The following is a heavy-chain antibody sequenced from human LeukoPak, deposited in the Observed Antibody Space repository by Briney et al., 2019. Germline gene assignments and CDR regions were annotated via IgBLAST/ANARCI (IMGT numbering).Heavy chain of an antibody. J-gene: IGHJ4*02. Sequence: PSETLSLTCTVSGGTISGSDYFWSWIRQPAGKGLEWIGRIYTSGSTNYNPSLKSRVTMSVDTSKNQFSPKLSSVTAADTAVYYCAKDNSKTHYYGSGSYNTGRGLFDNWGQGTLVTVSS. CDR1: GGTISGSDYF. CDR3: AKDNSKTHYYGSGSYNTGRGLFDN. V-gene: IGHV4-61*02. CDR2: IYTSGST. D-gene: IGHD3-10*01.